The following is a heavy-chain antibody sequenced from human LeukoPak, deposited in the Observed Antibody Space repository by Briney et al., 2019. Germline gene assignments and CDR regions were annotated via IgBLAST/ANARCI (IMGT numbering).Heavy chain of an antibody. CDR2: IKQDGSEK. CDR3: ARGKDGDYAYLDY. D-gene: IGHD4-17*01. CDR1: GFTFSSFC. J-gene: IGHJ4*02. Sequence: TGGSLRLSCAASGFTFSSFCMIWVRRAPGKGRERVAHIKQDGSEKYYVDSVKGRFTISRDNAKNSVYLQMNSLRGEDTAFYYCARGKDGDYAYLDYWGQGTLVTVSS. V-gene: IGHV3-7*01.